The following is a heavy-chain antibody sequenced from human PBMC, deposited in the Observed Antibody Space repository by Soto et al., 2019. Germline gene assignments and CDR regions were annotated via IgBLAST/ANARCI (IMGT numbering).Heavy chain of an antibody. CDR2: IYYSGST. V-gene: IGHV4-39*07. CDR1: GGSVRSSIYY. D-gene: IGHD2-2*01. Sequence: SETLSLTCTVSGGSVRSSIYYWGWIRQSPGKGLEWIGSIYYSGSTHNNPSLKSRVTMSVDTYTNQFSLKLSSVTTADTAVYYCARVPDRWGQGTLVTVSS. J-gene: IGHJ5*02. CDR3: ARVPDR.